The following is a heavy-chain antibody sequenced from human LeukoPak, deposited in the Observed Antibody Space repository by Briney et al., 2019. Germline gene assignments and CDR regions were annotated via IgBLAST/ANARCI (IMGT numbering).Heavy chain of an antibody. CDR1: GGSISSSNYF. CDR2: ISSSGST. D-gene: IGHD7-27*01. CDR3: ARYSGTGYGMYYFDY. J-gene: IGHJ4*02. Sequence: SQTLSLTSTVSGGSISSSNYFWSWIRQPAGKGLEWIGRISSSGSTNYNPSLQSRVTLSLDTPKNQFSLKLSSVTAADTAVYYCARYSGTGYGMYYFDYWGQGTLVTVSS. V-gene: IGHV4-61*02.